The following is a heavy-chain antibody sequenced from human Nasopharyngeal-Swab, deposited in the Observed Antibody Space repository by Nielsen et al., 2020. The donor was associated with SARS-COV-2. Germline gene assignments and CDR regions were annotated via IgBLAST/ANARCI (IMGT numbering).Heavy chain of an antibody. J-gene: IGHJ4*02. D-gene: IGHD4-23*01. CDR2: INYRGIT. CDR1: GGSMDGHW. V-gene: IGHV4-59*11. Sequence: SETLSLTCTVSGGSMDGHWWSWIRQAPGKGLEWIAYINYRGITDYNPSLKSRVTILLDMSRNQFSLELTSVTAADTAVYYCAGDYGGFSGLDFWGQGTLVTVSS. CDR3: AGDYGGFSGLDF.